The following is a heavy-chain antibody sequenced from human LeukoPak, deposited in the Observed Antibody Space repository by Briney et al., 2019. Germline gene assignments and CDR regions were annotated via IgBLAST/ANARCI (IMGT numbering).Heavy chain of an antibody. V-gene: IGHV3-11*01. Sequence: GGSLRLSCAASGFTFSDYYMSWIRQAPGKGLEWVSYISSSGSTIYYADSVKGRFTISRDNAKNSLYLQMNSLRAEDTAVYYCARADVDTAMAFDYWGQGTWSPSPQ. CDR3: ARADVDTAMAFDY. J-gene: IGHJ4*02. CDR2: ISSSGSTI. CDR1: GFTFSDYY. D-gene: IGHD5-18*01.